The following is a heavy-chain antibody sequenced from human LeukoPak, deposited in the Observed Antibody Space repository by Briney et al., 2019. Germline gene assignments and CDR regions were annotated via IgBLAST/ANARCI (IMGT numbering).Heavy chain of an antibody. Sequence: GGSLRLSCAASGFTFNRYWIHWVRQVPGKGLVWVSRINSDGSSTTYADSVKGRFTISRDNSKNSLYLQMNSLRTEDTALYYCAKDSRYSIFGYWGQGTLVTVSS. CDR3: AKDSRYSIFGY. CDR2: INSDGSST. V-gene: IGHV3-74*01. CDR1: GFTFNRYW. J-gene: IGHJ4*02. D-gene: IGHD4-11*01.